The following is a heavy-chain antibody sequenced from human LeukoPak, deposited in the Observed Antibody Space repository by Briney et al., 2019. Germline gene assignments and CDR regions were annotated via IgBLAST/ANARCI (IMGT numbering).Heavy chain of an antibody. V-gene: IGHV1-18*01. CDR1: GYTFTSYG. Sequence: GASVKVSCKASGYTFTSYGISRVRQAPGQGLEWMGWISAYNGNTNYAQKLQGRVTMTTDTSTSTAYMELSSLRSEDTAVYYCASARGYDSSGYYSDYWGQGTLVTVSS. J-gene: IGHJ4*02. CDR3: ASARGYDSSGYYSDY. CDR2: ISAYNGNT. D-gene: IGHD3-22*01.